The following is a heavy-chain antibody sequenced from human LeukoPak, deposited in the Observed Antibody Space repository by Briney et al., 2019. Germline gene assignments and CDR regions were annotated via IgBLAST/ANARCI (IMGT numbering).Heavy chain of an antibody. J-gene: IGHJ4*02. CDR3: AREARGTYTIDY. CDR2: TFHSGST. CDR1: GGSISSNSYY. Sequence: SETLSLTCTVSGGSISSNSYYWGWVRQPPGKGLEWIGSTFHSGSTYYNPSLKSRVTISVDTSKNQFSLRLSSVTAEDTAVYFCAREARGTYTIDYWGQGTLVTVSS. D-gene: IGHD1-26*01. V-gene: IGHV4-39*01.